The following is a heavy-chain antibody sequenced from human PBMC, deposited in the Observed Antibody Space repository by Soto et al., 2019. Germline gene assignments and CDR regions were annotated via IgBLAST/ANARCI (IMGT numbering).Heavy chain of an antibody. CDR2: IDPSDSYT. V-gene: IGHV5-10-1*01. CDR3: ARNIAVVPAAIRNYYYGMDV. J-gene: IGHJ6*02. D-gene: IGHD2-2*02. CDR1: GYSFTSYW. Sequence: GESLKISCKGSGYSFTSYWISWVRQMPGKGLEWMGRIDPSDSYTNYSPSFQGHVTISADKSISTAYLQWSSLKASDTAMYYCARNIAVVPAAIRNYYYGMDVWGQGTTVTVSS.